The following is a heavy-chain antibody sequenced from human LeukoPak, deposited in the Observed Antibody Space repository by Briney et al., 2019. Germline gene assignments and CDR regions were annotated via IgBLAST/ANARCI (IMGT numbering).Heavy chain of an antibody. Sequence: GGSLRLSCAGSGFTFSGSAMHWVRQASGKGLKWVGRIRSKANSYATAYAASVKGRFTISRDDSKNTAYLQMNSLKTEDTAVYYCTSHYGSGNYYFIYWGQGTLVTVSS. CDR2: IRSKANSYAT. CDR3: TSHYGSGNYYFIY. V-gene: IGHV3-73*01. J-gene: IGHJ4*02. CDR1: GFTFSGSA. D-gene: IGHD3-10*01.